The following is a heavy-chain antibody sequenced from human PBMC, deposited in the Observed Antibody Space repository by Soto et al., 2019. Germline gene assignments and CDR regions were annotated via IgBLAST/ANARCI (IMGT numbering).Heavy chain of an antibody. J-gene: IGHJ4*02. CDR3: AKEGEYSGYDEIHFDY. Sequence: PGGSLRLSCAASGFTFSSYAMSWVRQAPGKGLEWVSAISGSGGSTYYADSVKGRFTISRDNSKNTLYLQMNSLRAEDTAVYYCAKEGEYSGYDEIHFDYWGQGTLVTVSS. V-gene: IGHV3-23*01. CDR1: GFTFSSYA. D-gene: IGHD5-12*01. CDR2: ISGSGGST.